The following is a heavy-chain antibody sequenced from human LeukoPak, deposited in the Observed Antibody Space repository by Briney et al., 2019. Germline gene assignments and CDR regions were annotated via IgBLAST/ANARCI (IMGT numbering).Heavy chain of an antibody. Sequence: GASVKVSCKASGYTFTSYYMHWVRQAPGQGLEWMGWINPNSGGTNYAQKFQGRVTMTRDTSISTAYMELSRLRSDDTAVYYCARGARHSSFGAHWFDPWGQGTLVTVSS. D-gene: IGHD6-6*01. CDR2: INPNSGGT. V-gene: IGHV1-2*02. J-gene: IGHJ5*02. CDR3: ARGARHSSFGAHWFDP. CDR1: GYTFTSYY.